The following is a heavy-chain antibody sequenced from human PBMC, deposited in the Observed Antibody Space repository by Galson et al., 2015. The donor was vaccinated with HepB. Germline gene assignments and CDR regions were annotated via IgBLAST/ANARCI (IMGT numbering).Heavy chain of an antibody. CDR3: ARDFGEWLLPGLKGQPTDY. V-gene: IGHV3-48*04. CDR2: ISSSSSTI. Sequence: GSLRLSCAASGFTFSSYSMNRVRQAPGKGLEWVSYISSSSSTIYYADSVKGRFTISRDNAKNSLYLQMNSLRAEDTAVYYCARDFGEWLLPGLKGQPTDYWGQGTLVTVSS. CDR1: GFTFSSYS. D-gene: IGHD3-3*01. J-gene: IGHJ4*02.